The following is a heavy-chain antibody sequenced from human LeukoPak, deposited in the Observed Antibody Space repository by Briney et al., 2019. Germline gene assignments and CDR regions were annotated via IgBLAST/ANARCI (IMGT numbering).Heavy chain of an antibody. CDR2: ISSSGGTI. CDR3: ARGPRITIFRGSYYFDY. V-gene: IGHV3-11*01. CDR1: GFTFSDYY. D-gene: IGHD3-3*01. J-gene: IGHJ4*02. Sequence: GGSLRLSCAASGFTFSDYYISWIRQAPGKGLEWVSCISSSGGTIYYADSVKGRFTISRDNAKNSLYLQMNSLRAEDTAVYYCARGPRITIFRGSYYFDYWGQGTLVTVSS.